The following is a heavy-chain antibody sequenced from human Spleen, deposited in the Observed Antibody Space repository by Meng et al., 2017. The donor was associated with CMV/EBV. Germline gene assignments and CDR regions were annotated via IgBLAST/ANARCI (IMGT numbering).Heavy chain of an antibody. D-gene: IGHD6-13*01. V-gene: IGHV3-30*02. CDR1: GFTFSTYG. CDR2: IRYDGSNK. Sequence: GESLKISCVASGFTFSTYGMHWVRQAPGKGLEWVALIRYDGSNKYYADSVKGRFTISRDNSKNALYLQMNSLRAEDTAVYYCAMLSSIAAAGTGYYFDYWGQGTLVTVSS. CDR3: AMLSSIAAAGTGYYFDY. J-gene: IGHJ4*02.